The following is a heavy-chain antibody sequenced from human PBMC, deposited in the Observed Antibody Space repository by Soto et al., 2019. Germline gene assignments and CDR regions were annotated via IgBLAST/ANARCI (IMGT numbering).Heavy chain of an antibody. CDR2: ISAYNGNT. D-gene: IGHD3-9*01. Sequence: ASVKVSCKASGYIFTSYAMHWVRQAPGQGLEWMGWISAYNGNTNYAQKLQGRVTMTTDTSTSTAYMELRSLRSDDTAVYYCARGGSYYDILTGPENWFDPWGQGTLVTVSS. V-gene: IGHV1-18*01. CDR1: GYIFTSYA. J-gene: IGHJ5*02. CDR3: ARGGSYYDILTGPENWFDP.